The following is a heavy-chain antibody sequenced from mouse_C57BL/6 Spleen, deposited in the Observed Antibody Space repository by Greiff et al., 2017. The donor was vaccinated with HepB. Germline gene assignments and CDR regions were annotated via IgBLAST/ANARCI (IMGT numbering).Heavy chain of an antibody. CDR3: GRYGIEYYGRRDAKED. CDR2: INPSSGYT. CDR1: GYTFTSYT. D-gene: IGHD1-1*01. V-gene: IGHV1-4*01. J-gene: IGHJ4*01. Sequence: QVQLQESGAALAKPGASVTMSCKASGYTFTSYTMHWVKQRPGQGLEWIGYINPSSGYTKYNQKFNDKATLTADKSSITAYMQLSSLTSEDSAVYYCGRYGIEYYGRRDAKEDWGQGTSVTDST.